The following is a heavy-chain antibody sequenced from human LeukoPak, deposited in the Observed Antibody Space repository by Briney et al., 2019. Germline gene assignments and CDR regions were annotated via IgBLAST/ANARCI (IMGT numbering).Heavy chain of an antibody. CDR3: AKDPYYYDSSGYPLIDY. J-gene: IGHJ4*02. CDR2: ISGSGGST. CDR1: GFTFSSYA. D-gene: IGHD3-22*01. V-gene: IGHV3-23*01. Sequence: GGSLRLSCAASGFTFSSYAMSWVRQAPGKGLEWVSAISGSGGSTYYADSVKGRFTISRDNSKNTLYLQMNSLRAEDTAVHYCAKDPYYYDSSGYPLIDYWGQGTLVTVSS.